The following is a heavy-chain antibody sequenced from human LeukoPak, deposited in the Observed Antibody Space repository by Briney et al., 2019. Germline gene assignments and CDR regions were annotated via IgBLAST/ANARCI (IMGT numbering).Heavy chain of an antibody. D-gene: IGHD3-16*01. Sequence: SETLSLTCAVYGASFCDSYWSWIPQSPEKGLEWIGEINNSGSTIYNPSLNSRVIMSVDRSKNQFSLRLTSVTAADTAVYYCARGRYGPRLGNWGQGTLVTVSS. J-gene: IGHJ4*02. CDR1: GASFCDSY. CDR3: ARGRYGPRLGN. CDR2: INNSGST. V-gene: IGHV4-34*01.